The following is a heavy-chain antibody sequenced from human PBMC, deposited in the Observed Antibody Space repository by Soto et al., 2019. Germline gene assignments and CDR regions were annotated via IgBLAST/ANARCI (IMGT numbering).Heavy chain of an antibody. CDR3: ASVTVTMDY. J-gene: IGHJ4*02. CDR1: GGSISRGTYY. Sequence: SETLSLTCTVSGGSISRGTYYWGWIRHPPGKGLEWIGSIYYSGSTYYNPSLKSRVTISVDTSKNQFSLKLSSVTAADTAVYYCASVTVTMDYWGQGTLVTVSS. D-gene: IGHD4-17*01. CDR2: IYYSGST. V-gene: IGHV4-39*01.